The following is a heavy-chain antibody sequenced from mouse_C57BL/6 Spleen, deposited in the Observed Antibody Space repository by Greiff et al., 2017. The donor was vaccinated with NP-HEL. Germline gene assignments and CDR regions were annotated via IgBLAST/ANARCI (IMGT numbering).Heavy chain of an antibody. CDR3: VRENYGRLDY. CDR1: GFNFNTYA. J-gene: IGHJ2*01. D-gene: IGHD1-1*01. Sequence: EVMLVESGGGLVQPKGSLKLSCAASGFNFNTYAMHWVRQAPGKGLEWVARIRSKRSNYATYYADSVKDRFTISRDDSQSMLYLQMNNLKTEDTAMYYCVRENYGRLDYWGQGTTLTVSS. V-gene: IGHV10-3*01. CDR2: IRSKRSNYAT.